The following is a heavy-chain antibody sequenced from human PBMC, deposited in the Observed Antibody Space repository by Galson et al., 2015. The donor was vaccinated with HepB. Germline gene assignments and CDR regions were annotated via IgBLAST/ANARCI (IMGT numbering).Heavy chain of an antibody. CDR3: AKNVGGYSEHFDY. Sequence: SLRLSCAASGFTFSSYAMSWVRQAPGKGLEWVSAISGSGGSTYYADSVKGRFTISRDNSKNTLYLQMNSLRAEDTAVYYCAKNVGGYSEHFDYWGQGTLVTVSS. V-gene: IGHV3-23*01. J-gene: IGHJ4*02. CDR1: GFTFSSYA. CDR2: ISGSGGST. D-gene: IGHD3-10*01.